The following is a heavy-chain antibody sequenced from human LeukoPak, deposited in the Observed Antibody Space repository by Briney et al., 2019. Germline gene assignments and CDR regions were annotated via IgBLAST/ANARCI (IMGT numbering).Heavy chain of an antibody. Sequence: SVKVSCKASGYTFTGYYMHWVRQAPGQGLEWMGWMNPNSGNTGYAQKFQGRVTMTRNTSISTAYMELSSLRSEDTAVYYCARGEVLGWFDPWGQGTLVTVSS. J-gene: IGHJ5*02. CDR3: ARGEVLGWFDP. CDR1: GYTFTGYY. V-gene: IGHV1-8*02. CDR2: MNPNSGNT.